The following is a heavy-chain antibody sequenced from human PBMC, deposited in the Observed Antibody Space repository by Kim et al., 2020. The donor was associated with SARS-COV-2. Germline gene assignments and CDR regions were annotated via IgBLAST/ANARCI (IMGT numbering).Heavy chain of an antibody. CDR3: ARAGGVVPAAIAYGSGSLTSYGMDV. V-gene: IGHV3-21*01. J-gene: IGHJ6*02. D-gene: IGHD3-10*01. CDR2: ISSSSSYI. Sequence: GGSLRLSCAASGFTFSSYSMNWVRQAPGKGLEWVSSISSSSSYIYYADSVKGRFTISRDNAKNSLYLQMNSLRAEDTAVYYCARAGGVVPAAIAYGSGSLTSYGMDVWGQGTTVTVSS. CDR1: GFTFSSYS.